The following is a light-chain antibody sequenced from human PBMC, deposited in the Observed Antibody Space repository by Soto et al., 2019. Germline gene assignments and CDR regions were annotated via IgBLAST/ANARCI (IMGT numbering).Light chain of an antibody. CDR2: DVS. J-gene: IGKJ5*01. V-gene: IGKV1-5*01. Sequence: DIQMTQSPSTLSASVGDIVTSTCRASQSISGWLAWYQQKPGKAPKLLIYDVSSLESGVPSRFSGSGFGTEFTLTISSLQPADFATYYCQHYDSYPITFGQGTRLEI. CDR3: QHYDSYPIT. CDR1: QSISGW.